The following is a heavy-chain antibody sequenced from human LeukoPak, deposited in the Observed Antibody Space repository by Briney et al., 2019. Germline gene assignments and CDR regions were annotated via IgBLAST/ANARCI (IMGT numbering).Heavy chain of an antibody. Sequence: PSETLSLNCTVSGVSISSYYWSWIRQVPGKGLEWIGYIYYSGSTNYNPSLKSRVTISIDTSKNQSSLRLSSVTAADTAVYYCARHNSGTDYQFDYWGQGTLVTVSS. CDR2: IYYSGST. CDR3: ARHNSGTDYQFDY. J-gene: IGHJ4*02. V-gene: IGHV4-59*08. CDR1: GVSISSYY. D-gene: IGHD1-26*01.